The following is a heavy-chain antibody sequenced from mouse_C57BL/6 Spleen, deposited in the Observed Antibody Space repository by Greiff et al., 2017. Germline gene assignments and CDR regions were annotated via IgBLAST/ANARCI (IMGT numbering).Heavy chain of an antibody. CDR2: IRTKATGYTT. Sequence: EVQLVESGGGLVQPGGSLSLSCAASGFTFTDYYMSWVRQPPGKALEWLGFIRTKATGYTTEYSASVKGRFTISRDNSQSILDLQMNALRAEDSATYYCARSYYYGSSHGYCDVWGTGTTVTVSA. D-gene: IGHD1-1*01. J-gene: IGHJ1*03. CDR3: ARSYYYGSSHGYCDV. CDR1: GFTFTDYY. V-gene: IGHV7-3*01.